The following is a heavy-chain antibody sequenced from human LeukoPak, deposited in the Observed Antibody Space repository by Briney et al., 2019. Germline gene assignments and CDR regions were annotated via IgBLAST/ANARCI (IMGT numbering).Heavy chain of an antibody. D-gene: IGHD2-2*02. CDR1: GFTFSNYG. V-gene: IGHV3-23*01. CDR2: ISGSGSAT. J-gene: IGHJ4*02. CDR3: AKTEAPAAIRAGSDY. Sequence: GGSLRLSCAASGFTFSNYGMSWVRQAPGKGLEWVSTISGSGSATYNAGSVKGRFTTSRDNSNNTLYLQMNSLRAEDAAVYYCAKTEAPAAIRAGSDYWGQGTLVTVSS.